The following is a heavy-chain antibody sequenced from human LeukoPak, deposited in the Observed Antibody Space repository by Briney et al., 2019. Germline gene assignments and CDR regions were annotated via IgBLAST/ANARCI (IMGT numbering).Heavy chain of an antibody. D-gene: IGHD6-19*01. J-gene: IGHJ6*03. CDR2: IRVYNGNT. CDR1: AYSFSSYG. V-gene: IGHV1-18*01. Sequence: GASVKVSCKASAYSFSSYGISWVRQAPGQGLEWMGWIRVYNGNTNYAQKFQGRVTMITDTSTSTAYMELRSLRSDDTAVYYCARVPTQWLARDHYYYMDVWGKGTTVTVSS. CDR3: ARVPTQWLARDHYYYMDV.